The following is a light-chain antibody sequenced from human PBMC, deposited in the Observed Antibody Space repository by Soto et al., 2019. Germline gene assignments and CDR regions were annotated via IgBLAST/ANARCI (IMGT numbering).Light chain of an antibody. V-gene: IGLV2-14*01. CDR2: DVS. CDR3: SSYTSSSTDV. CDR1: SSDVGSYNY. Sequence: QSALTQPASVSGFPGQSISISCTGTSSDVGSYNYVSWYQQHPGKAPKLMIYDVSNRPSGVSNRFSGSKSGNTASLTISGLQAEDEADYYCSSYTSSSTDVFGTGTKVTVL. J-gene: IGLJ1*01.